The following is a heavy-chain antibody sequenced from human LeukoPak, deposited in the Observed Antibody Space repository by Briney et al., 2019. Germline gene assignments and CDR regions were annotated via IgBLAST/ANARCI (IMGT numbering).Heavy chain of an antibody. J-gene: IGHJ3*02. CDR3: ARGLGIVGSTNGPAYDI. CDR1: GFTFSSYG. Sequence: GGSLRLSCAASGFTFSSYGMHWVRQAPGKGLEWVAVIWYDGRNEYYADSVKGRFTTSRDNSKNTLYLQMNSLRAEDTAVYYCARGLGIVGSTNGPAYDIWGQGTMVTVSS. D-gene: IGHD1-26*01. V-gene: IGHV3-33*01. CDR2: IWYDGRNE.